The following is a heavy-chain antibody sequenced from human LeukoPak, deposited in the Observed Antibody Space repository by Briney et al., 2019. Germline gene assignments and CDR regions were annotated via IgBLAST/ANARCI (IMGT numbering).Heavy chain of an antibody. J-gene: IGHJ6*03. CDR2: INWNGGST. CDR3: ARRESTYQNYYYFYYMDV. V-gene: IGHV3-20*04. Sequence: GGSLRLSCAASGFTFDDYGMSWVRQAPGKGLEWVSGINWNGGSTGYADSVKGRSTISRDNAKNSLYLQMNSLRAEDTALYYCARRESTYQNYYYFYYMDVWGKGTTVTVSS. CDR1: GFTFDDYG.